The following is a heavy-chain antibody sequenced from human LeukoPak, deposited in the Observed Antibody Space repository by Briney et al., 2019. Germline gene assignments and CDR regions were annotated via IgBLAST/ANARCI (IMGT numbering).Heavy chain of an antibody. CDR3: ARAMYSSCWYGDY. V-gene: IGHV4-30-4*08. J-gene: IGHJ4*02. Sequence: SQTLSLTCTVSGGSISSGDYDWSWIRQPPGKGLEWIGYIYYSGSTYYNPSLKSRVTISVDTSKNQFSLKLSSVTAADTAVYYCARAMYSSCWYGDYWGQGTMVTVSS. CDR1: GGSISSGDYD. CDR2: IYYSGST. D-gene: IGHD6-19*01.